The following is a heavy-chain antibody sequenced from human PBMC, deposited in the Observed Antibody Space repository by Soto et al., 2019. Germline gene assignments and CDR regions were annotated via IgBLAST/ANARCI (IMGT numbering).Heavy chain of an antibody. Sequence: GGSLRLSCAASGFTFSSYAMHWVRQAPGKGLEWVAVISYDGSNKHYADSVKGRFTISRDNSKNTLYLQMNSLRAEDTAVYYCARDQIAAAGTFGSGTYYYYGMDVWGQGTTVTVSS. CDR2: ISYDGSNK. V-gene: IGHV3-30-3*01. D-gene: IGHD6-13*01. CDR3: ARDQIAAAGTFGSGTYYYYGMDV. J-gene: IGHJ6*02. CDR1: GFTFSSYA.